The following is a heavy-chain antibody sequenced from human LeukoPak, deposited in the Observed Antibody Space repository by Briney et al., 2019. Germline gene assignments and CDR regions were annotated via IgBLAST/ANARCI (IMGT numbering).Heavy chain of an antibody. J-gene: IGHJ6*02. D-gene: IGHD5-18*01. CDR2: IYYSGST. Sequence: SETLSLTCTVSGDSVSSDSYYWSWIRQPPGKGLEWIGYIYYSGSTKYNPSLKSRVTISVDTSKNQFSLKLSSVTAADTAVYYCARHSGYSYNYGMDVWGQGTTVTVSS. CDR1: GDSVSSDSYY. CDR3: ARHSGYSYNYGMDV. V-gene: IGHV4-61*01.